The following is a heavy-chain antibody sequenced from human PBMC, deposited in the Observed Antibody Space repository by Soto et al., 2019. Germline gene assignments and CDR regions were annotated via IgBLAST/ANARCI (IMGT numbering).Heavy chain of an antibody. CDR2: ISYDGSNK. D-gene: IGHD6-19*01. Sequence: GGSLRLSCAASGFTFSSYAMHWVRQAPGKGLEWVAVISYDGSNKYYADSVKGRFTISRDNSKNTLYLQMNSLRAEDTAVYYCARYQSKVAGTSNRYDGMDVWGQGTTVTVSS. CDR1: GFTFSSYA. CDR3: ARYQSKVAGTSNRYDGMDV. V-gene: IGHV3-30-3*01. J-gene: IGHJ6*02.